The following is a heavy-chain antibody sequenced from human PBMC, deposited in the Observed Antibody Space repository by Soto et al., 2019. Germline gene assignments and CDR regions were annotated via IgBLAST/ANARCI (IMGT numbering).Heavy chain of an antibody. CDR2: ISYDGSNK. Sequence: GGSLRLSCAASGFTFSSYGMHWVRQAPGKGLEWVAVISYDGSNKYYADSVKGRFTISRDNSKNTLYLQMNSLRAEDTAVYYCAKGLVTTFSYYYYGMDVWGQGTRVTSP. CDR1: GFTFSSYG. D-gene: IGHD3-9*01. J-gene: IGHJ6*02. V-gene: IGHV3-30*18. CDR3: AKGLVTTFSYYYYGMDV.